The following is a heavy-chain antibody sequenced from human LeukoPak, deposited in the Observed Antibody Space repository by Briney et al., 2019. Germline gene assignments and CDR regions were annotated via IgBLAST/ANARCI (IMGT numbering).Heavy chain of an antibody. CDR2: IWYDGSNK. V-gene: IGHV3-33*01. CDR1: GFSFSNHG. J-gene: IGHJ4*02. D-gene: IGHD1-26*01. Sequence: GGSLRLSFAASGFSFSNHGIHWVRQGPGKGLEWVSLIWYDGSNKYYADSVKGRFTISRDDSKNTVYLQMNSLRAGDTSVYYCARDVVGATDYWGQGTLVTVSS. CDR3: ARDVVGATDY.